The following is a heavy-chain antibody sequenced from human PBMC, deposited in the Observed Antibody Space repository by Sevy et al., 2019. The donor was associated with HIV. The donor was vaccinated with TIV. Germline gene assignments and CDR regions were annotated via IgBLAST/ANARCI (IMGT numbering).Heavy chain of an antibody. V-gene: IGHV1-18*01. CDR3: AREGCSSTSCRPHYYYYMDV. CDR1: GYTFTSYG. CDR2: ISAYNGNT. J-gene: IGHJ6*03. Sequence: ASVKVSCKASGYTFTSYGISWVRQAPGQGLEWMGWISAYNGNTNYAQKLQGRVTMTTDTSTSTAYMELRSLRSDDTAVYYCAREGCSSTSCRPHYYYYMDVWGKGTTVTVSS. D-gene: IGHD2-2*01.